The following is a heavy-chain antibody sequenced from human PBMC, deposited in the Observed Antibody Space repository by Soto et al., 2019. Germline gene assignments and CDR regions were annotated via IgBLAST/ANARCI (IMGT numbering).Heavy chain of an antibody. D-gene: IGHD2-2*01. CDR2: MYHSGST. V-gene: IGHV4-30-2*01. CDR1: GGSISSGGYS. CDR3: ARVPHY. J-gene: IGHJ4*02. Sequence: QLQLQESGSGLVKPSQTLSLTCAVSGGSISSGGYSWSWIRQPPGKGLEWIGYMYHSGSTYYHPSLKRRVTISIDSPKNHLSLTLTSVTAADTPVYYLARVPHYLAPVMLVTFSS.